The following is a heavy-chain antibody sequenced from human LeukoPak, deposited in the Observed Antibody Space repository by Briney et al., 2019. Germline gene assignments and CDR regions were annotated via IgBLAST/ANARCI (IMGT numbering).Heavy chain of an antibody. CDR3: ARHARYAILTGPYYFDY. D-gene: IGHD3-9*01. CDR2: IYYSGST. Sequence: PSETLSLTCTVSGDSISSYYWSWIRQPPGKGLEWIGYIYYSGSTNYNPSLKSRVTISVDTSKNQFSLKLSSVTAADTAVYYCARHARYAILTGPYYFDYWGQGTLVTVSS. CDR1: GDSISSYY. J-gene: IGHJ4*02. V-gene: IGHV4-59*08.